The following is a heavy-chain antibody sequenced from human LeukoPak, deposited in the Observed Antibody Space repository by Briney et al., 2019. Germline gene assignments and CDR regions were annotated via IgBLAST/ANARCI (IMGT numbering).Heavy chain of an antibody. CDR3: AREDRGGGRVDFWSGYYTGQGRYYMDV. CDR1: GGSFSGYY. CDR2: INHSGST. V-gene: IGHV4-34*01. J-gene: IGHJ6*03. D-gene: IGHD3-3*01. Sequence: ETLSLTCAVSGGSFSGYYWSWIRPPPGKGLEWIGEINHSGSTNYNPSLKSRVTISVDTSKNQFSLKLSSVTAADTAVYYCAREDRGGGRVDFWSGYYTGQGRYYMDVWGKGTTVTVSS.